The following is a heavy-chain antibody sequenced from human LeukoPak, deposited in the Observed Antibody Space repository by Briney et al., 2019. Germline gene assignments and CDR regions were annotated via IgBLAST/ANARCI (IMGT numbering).Heavy chain of an antibody. CDR2: ISYDGSNK. J-gene: IGHJ4*02. D-gene: IGHD1-26*01. V-gene: IGHV3-30*04. CDR1: GFTFSTYA. Sequence: GRSLRLSCAASGFTFSTYAIHWVRQAPGKGLEWVAVISYDGSNKYYADSVKGRFTISRDNSKNMLYLQMNSLRAEDTAVYYCATLGATVGDYFDYWGQGTLVTVSS. CDR3: ATLGATVGDYFDY.